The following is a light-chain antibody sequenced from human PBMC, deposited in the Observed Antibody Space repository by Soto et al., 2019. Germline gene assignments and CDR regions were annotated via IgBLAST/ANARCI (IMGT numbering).Light chain of an antibody. CDR3: QQYGSSPPFT. V-gene: IGKV3-20*01. J-gene: IGKJ3*01. CDR1: QSVSNRY. Sequence: EMVLTQSPDILSLSPGERATPFCRASQSVSNRYLAWYQQKPGQAPRLLIYAASSRATGIPDRFSGSGSGTDFTLTISRLESGDFAVYYCQQYGSSPPFTFGPGTKVDIK. CDR2: AAS.